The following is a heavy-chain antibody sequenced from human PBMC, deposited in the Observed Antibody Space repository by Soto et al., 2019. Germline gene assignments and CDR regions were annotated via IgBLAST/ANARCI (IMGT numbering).Heavy chain of an antibody. CDR3: AKAVAGYYYYYGMDV. V-gene: IGHV3-23*01. D-gene: IGHD6-19*01. CDR2: ISGSGGST. J-gene: IGHJ6*02. CDR1: GFTFSDYY. Sequence: PGGSLRLSCAASGFTFSDYYMSWIRQAPGKGLEWVSAISGSGGSTYYADSVKGRFTISRDNSKNTLYLQMNSLRAEDTAVYYCAKAVAGYYYYYGMDVWGQGTTVTVSS.